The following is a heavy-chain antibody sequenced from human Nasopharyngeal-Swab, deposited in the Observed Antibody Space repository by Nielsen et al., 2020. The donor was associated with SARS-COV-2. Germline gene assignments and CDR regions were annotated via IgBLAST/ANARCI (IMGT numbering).Heavy chain of an antibody. V-gene: IGHV3-48*02. Sequence: GGSLKISCAASGFTFNTYGMNWVRQAPGKGLEWISYISDDNTIFYADSVKGRFTISRDNAKNSLYLQMNSLRDEDTAVYYCARDLELLTNYYALDYWGQGTLVTVSS. D-gene: IGHD3-9*01. J-gene: IGHJ4*01. CDR3: ARDLELLTNYYALDY. CDR1: GFTFNTYG. CDR2: ISDDNTI.